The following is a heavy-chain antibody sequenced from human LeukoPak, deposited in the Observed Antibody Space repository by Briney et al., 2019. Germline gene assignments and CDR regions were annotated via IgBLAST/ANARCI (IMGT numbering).Heavy chain of an antibody. CDR3: ARGDNYGDYVGYYYYYMDV. D-gene: IGHD4-17*01. CDR1: GYTFSNYG. Sequence: GASVKVSCKASGYTFSNYGISWVRQAPGQGLEWMGWISAYNGYTHYAQNLQDRVTMTRNTSISTAYMELSSLRSEDTAVYYCARGDNYGDYVGYYYYYMDVWGKGTTVTISS. J-gene: IGHJ6*03. V-gene: IGHV1-18*01. CDR2: ISAYNGYT.